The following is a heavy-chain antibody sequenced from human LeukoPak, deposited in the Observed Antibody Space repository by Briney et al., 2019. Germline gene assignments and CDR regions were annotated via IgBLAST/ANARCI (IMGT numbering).Heavy chain of an antibody. CDR2: ISLNGDTT. CDR1: GFSLNRNA. CDR3: AKEEVPKDY. Sequence: GGSLRLSWAVSGFSLNRNAMCWVRQAPGKGLEWVSGISLNGDTTYYADSVQGRFTISRDTSKNTLFLQMDTLRVEDTAVYYCAKEEVPKDYWGQGTLVTVSS. J-gene: IGHJ4*02. V-gene: IGHV3-23*01. D-gene: IGHD2-2*01.